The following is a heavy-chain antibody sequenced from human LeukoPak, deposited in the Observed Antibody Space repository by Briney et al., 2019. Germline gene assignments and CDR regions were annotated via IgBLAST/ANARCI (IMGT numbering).Heavy chain of an antibody. CDR1: GGSISSSSYY. D-gene: IGHD6-19*01. J-gene: IGHJ4*02. CDR2: IYYSGST. Sequence: SETLSLTCTVSGGSISSSSYYWGWLRQPPGTGLEWIGSIYYSGSTYYNPSLKSRVTISVDTSKNQFSLKLSSVTAADTAVYYCAGPAVALFDYWGQGTLVTVSS. CDR3: AGPAVALFDY. V-gene: IGHV4-39*01.